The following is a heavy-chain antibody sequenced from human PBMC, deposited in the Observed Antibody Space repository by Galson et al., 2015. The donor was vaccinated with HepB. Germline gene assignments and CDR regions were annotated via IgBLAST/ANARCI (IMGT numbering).Heavy chain of an antibody. V-gene: IGHV3-23*01. D-gene: IGHD3-16*02. CDR2: IRGSGGST. J-gene: IGHJ4*02. CDR3: AKEGYDYVWGSYRYQDADY. CDR1: GFTFSSYA. Sequence: SLRLSCAASGFTFSSYAMSWVRQAPGKGLEWVSAIRGSGGSTYYADSVKGRFTISRDNSKNTLYLQMNSLRAEDTAVYYCAKEGYDYVWGSYRYQDADYWGQGTLVTVSS.